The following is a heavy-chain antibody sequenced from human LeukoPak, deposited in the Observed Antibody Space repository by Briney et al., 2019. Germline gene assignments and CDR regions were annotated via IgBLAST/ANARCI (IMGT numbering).Heavy chain of an antibody. J-gene: IGHJ3*02. Sequence: SETLSLTCTVSGGSISSYYWSWIRQPPGKGLEWIGEINHTGSTNYNPSLKSRVTISVDTSKNQFSLKLSSVTAADTAVYYCARGLDSSDAFDIWGQGTMVTVSS. CDR3: ARGLDSSDAFDI. D-gene: IGHD3-22*01. CDR2: INHTGST. V-gene: IGHV4-34*01. CDR1: GGSISSYY.